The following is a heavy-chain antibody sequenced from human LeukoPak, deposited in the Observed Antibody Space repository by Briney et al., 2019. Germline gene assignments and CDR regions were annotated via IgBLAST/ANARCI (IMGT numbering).Heavy chain of an antibody. CDR3: ATRGDSSGYRAFDI. V-gene: IGHV5-51*01. J-gene: IGHJ3*02. Sequence: GESLKISCKGSGYSFTSYWIGGVRQMTGKGLEWMGIIYPGDSDTRYSPAFQCQVTISANKAISTAYLQWSSLKASDTAMYYCATRGDSSGYRAFDIWGQGTMVTVSS. CDR2: IYPGDSDT. CDR1: GYSFTSYW. D-gene: IGHD3-22*01.